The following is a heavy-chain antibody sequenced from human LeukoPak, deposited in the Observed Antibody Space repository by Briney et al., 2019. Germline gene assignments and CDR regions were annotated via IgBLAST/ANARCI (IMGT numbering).Heavy chain of an antibody. CDR3: AAGGWNGGRQEY. V-gene: IGHV3-15*01. J-gene: IGHJ4*02. D-gene: IGHD6-19*01. CDR1: GFTFSNAW. CDR2: IKSKTDGGTT. Sequence: PGGSLRLSCAASGFTFSNAWMSWVRQAPGKGLEWVGRIKSKTDGGTTDYAAPVKGRFTISRDDLKNTLYLQMNSLKTEDTAVYYFAAGGWNGGRQEYWGQGTLVTVSS.